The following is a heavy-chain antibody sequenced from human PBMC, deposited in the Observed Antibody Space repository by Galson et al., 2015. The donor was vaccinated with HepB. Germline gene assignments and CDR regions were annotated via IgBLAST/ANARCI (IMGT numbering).Heavy chain of an antibody. CDR3: ARGERWELQAFDI. J-gene: IGHJ3*02. Sequence: SVKVSCKASGYTFTGYHMHWVRQAPGQGLEWMGWINPNSGGTNYAQKFQGRVTMTRDTSISTAYMELSRLRSDDTAVYYCARGERWELQAFDIWGQGTMVTVSS. CDR2: INPNSGGT. V-gene: IGHV1-2*02. D-gene: IGHD1-26*01. CDR1: GYTFTGYH.